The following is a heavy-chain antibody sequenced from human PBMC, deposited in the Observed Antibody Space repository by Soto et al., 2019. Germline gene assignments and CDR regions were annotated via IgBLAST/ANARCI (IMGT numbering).Heavy chain of an antibody. J-gene: IGHJ4*02. Sequence: PSETLSLTCAVPGGSISSSNWWSWVRQPPGKGLEWIGEIYHSGSTNYNPSLKSRVTISVDESKNQFSLKLSSVTAADTAVYYCTTKGFDYWGQGTLVTVSS. CDR3: TTKGFDY. CDR2: IYHSGST. V-gene: IGHV4-4*02. CDR1: GGSISSSNW.